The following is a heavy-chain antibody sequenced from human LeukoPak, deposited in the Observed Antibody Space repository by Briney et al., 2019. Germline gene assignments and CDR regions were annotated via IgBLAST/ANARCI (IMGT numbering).Heavy chain of an antibody. J-gene: IGHJ5*02. Sequence: ASVKVSCKASGYTFTGYYMHWVRQAPGQGLEWMGWINPNSGGTNYAQKFQGRVTMTRDTSISTAYMELSRLRSDDTAVYYCARLDIVATSFWFDPWGQGTLVTVSS. CDR1: GYTFTGYY. CDR3: ARLDIVATSFWFDP. D-gene: IGHD5-12*01. CDR2: INPNSGGT. V-gene: IGHV1-2*02.